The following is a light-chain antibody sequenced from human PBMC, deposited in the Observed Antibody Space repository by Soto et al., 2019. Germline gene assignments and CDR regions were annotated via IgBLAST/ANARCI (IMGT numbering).Light chain of an antibody. CDR2: EGS. CDR1: SSDVGSYNL. CDR3: CSYAGSSTSYV. V-gene: IGLV2-23*01. Sequence: QSVLTQPASVSGSPGQSITISCTGTSSDVGSYNLVSWYQQHPGKAPKLMIHEGSKRPSGVSNRFSGSKSGNTASLTISGLQAEDEADYYCCSYAGSSTSYVFGTGTKVTVL. J-gene: IGLJ1*01.